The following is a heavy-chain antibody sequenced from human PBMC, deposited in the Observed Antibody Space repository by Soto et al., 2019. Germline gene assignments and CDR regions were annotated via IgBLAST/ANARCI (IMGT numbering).Heavy chain of an antibody. V-gene: IGHV3-72*01. CDR3: ARDKGRSSSASCWGNCFDL. CDR1: GFTFSDHY. D-gene: IGHD2-2*01. J-gene: IGHJ5*02. Sequence: EVQLVESGGGLVQPGGSLRLSCAASGFTFSDHYLDWVRQAPGKGLEWFCRTRNKANSYTTEYAASVKGRFTISRDDSKNSLYLPMTSLKTEDTAMSYCARDKGRSSSASCWGNCFDLWGQGTLVTVSS. CDR2: TRNKANSYTT.